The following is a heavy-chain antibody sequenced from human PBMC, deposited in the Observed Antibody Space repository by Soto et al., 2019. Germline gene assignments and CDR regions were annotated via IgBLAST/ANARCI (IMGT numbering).Heavy chain of an antibody. CDR1: GYTFTSYA. CDR3: ARAEWLGYFDY. V-gene: IGHV1-3*01. J-gene: IGHJ4*02. Sequence: QVQLVQSGAEVKKPGASVKVSCKASGYTFTSYAMHWVRQAPGPRLEWMGWINAGNGNTKYSQKFQGRVTITRDTSASTAYMELSSLRSEDTAVYYCARAEWLGYFDYWGQGTLVTVSS. D-gene: IGHD3-3*01. CDR2: INAGNGNT.